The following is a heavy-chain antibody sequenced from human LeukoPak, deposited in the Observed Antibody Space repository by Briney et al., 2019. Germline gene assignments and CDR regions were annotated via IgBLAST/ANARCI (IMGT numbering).Heavy chain of an antibody. CDR3: ARGGEIAEFDY. J-gene: IGHJ4*02. Sequence: SETLSLTCAVYGGSFSGYYWSWIRQPPGKGLEWIGEINHSGSTNYNPSLKSRVTISVDTSKSQFSLKLSSVTAADTAVYYCARGGEIAEFDYWGQGTLVTVSS. CDR1: GGSFSGYY. CDR2: INHSGST. V-gene: IGHV4-34*01. D-gene: IGHD2/OR15-2a*01.